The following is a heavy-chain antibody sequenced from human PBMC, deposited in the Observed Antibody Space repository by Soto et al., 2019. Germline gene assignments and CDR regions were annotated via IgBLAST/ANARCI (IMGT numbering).Heavy chain of an antibody. J-gene: IGHJ5*02. Sequence: SETLSLTCAVYGGSFSGYYWSWIRQPPGKGLEWIGEINHSGSTNYNPSLKSRVTISVDTSKNQFSLKLSSVTAADTAVYYCARARITMVRGVIIGRCRNWFDPWGQGTLVTVSS. CDR1: GGSFSGYY. D-gene: IGHD3-10*01. CDR2: INHSGST. V-gene: IGHV4-34*01. CDR3: ARARITMVRGVIIGRCRNWFDP.